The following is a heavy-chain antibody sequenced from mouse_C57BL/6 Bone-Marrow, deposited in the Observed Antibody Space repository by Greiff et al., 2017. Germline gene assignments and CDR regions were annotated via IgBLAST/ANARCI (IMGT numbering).Heavy chain of an antibody. V-gene: IGHV1-76*01. J-gene: IGHJ4*01. CDR3: ARVAYSPWGMDY. D-gene: IGHD1-1*01. Sequence: QVQLQQSGAELVRPGASVKLSCKASGYTFTDYYINWVKQRPGQGLEWIARIYPGSGNPYYNEKFKGKATLTAEKSSSPAYMQLSSLTSEDSAVYFCARVAYSPWGMDYWGQGTSVTVSS. CDR1: GYTFTDYY. CDR2: IYPGSGNP.